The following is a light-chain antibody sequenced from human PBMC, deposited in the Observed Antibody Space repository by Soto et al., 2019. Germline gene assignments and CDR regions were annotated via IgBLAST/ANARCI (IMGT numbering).Light chain of an antibody. CDR2: SNY. J-gene: IGLJ2*01. V-gene: IGLV1-44*01. CDR1: SSNIGSNP. CDR3: AAWDDSLHGPV. Sequence: QSVLTQPPSASGTPGQRVTISCSGSSSNIGSNPVNWYQQLPGTAPKLLIYSNYQRPSGVPDRFSGSKSGTSASLDISGLQSEDEADYYCAAWDDSLHGPVFGGGTKLTVL.